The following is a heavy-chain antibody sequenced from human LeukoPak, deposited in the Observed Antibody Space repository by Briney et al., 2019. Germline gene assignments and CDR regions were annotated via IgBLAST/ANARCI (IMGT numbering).Heavy chain of an antibody. V-gene: IGHV3-74*01. D-gene: IGHD7-27*01. CDR3: ARDTPQLGIDY. J-gene: IGHJ4*02. CDR1: GFTFSTYW. Sequence: GGSLRLSCAASGFTFSTYWMHWVRQAPGKGLVWVPHINSDGSSTSYADSVKGRFTISRDNAKNTLYLQMNSLRDEDTAVYYCARDTPQLGIDYWGQGTLVTVSS. CDR2: INSDGSST.